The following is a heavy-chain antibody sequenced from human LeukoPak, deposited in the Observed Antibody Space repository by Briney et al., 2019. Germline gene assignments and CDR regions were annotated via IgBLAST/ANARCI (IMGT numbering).Heavy chain of an antibody. CDR3: ARGGPGRHYYGSGSFDP. J-gene: IGHJ5*02. CDR2: INHSGST. CDR1: GGSFSGYY. D-gene: IGHD3-10*01. Sequence: SETLSLTCAVYGGSFSGYYWSWIRQPPGKGLEWIGEINHSGSTNYNPSLKSRVTISVDTSKNQFSLKLSSVTAADTAVYYCARGGPGRHYYGSGSFDPWGQGTLVTVSS. V-gene: IGHV4-34*01.